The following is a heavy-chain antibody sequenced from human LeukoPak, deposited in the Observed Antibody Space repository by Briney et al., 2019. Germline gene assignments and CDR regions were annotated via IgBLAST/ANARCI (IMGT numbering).Heavy chain of an antibody. CDR1: GGSFSGYL. V-gene: IGHV4-34*01. CDR3: ARVGRDGLY. Sequence: SETLSLTCVVSGGSFSGYLWSWIRQPPGKGLEWIGEINHSGSTNYNPSLKSRVTISVDTSKNQFSLKLSSVTAADTAVYYCARVGRDGLYWGQGTLVTVSS. J-gene: IGHJ4*02. D-gene: IGHD3-10*01. CDR2: INHSGST.